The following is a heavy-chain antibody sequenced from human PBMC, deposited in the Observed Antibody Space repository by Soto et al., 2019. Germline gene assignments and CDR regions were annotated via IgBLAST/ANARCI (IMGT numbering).Heavy chain of an antibody. D-gene: IGHD3-9*01. CDR2: ISGDGTTI. V-gene: IGHV3-74*01. Sequence: EVQLVECGGDSVQPGGSLRLSCAASGFPFSSYWMHWVRHTPGKGLEWVSRISGDGTTIYYADSVTGRFTVSRDNAKNTLSLQMSGLGAEDTAVYYCVREYYGLLTGYYNDHWGQGTLVSVSS. CDR1: GFPFSSYW. J-gene: IGHJ4*02. CDR3: VREYYGLLTGYYNDH.